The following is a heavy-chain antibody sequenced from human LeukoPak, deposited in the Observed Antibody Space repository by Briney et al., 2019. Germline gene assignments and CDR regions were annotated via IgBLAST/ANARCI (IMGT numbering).Heavy chain of an antibody. V-gene: IGHV4-34*01. D-gene: IGHD3-10*01. J-gene: IGHJ6*02. CDR1: GGSFSGYY. CDR2: INHSGST. CDR3: ARGNYYGSGSPTPLLMDV. Sequence: SETLSLTCAVYGGSFSGYYWSWIRQPPGKGLEWIGEINHSGSTNYNPSLKSRVTISVDTSKNQFSLKLGSVTAADTAVYYCARGNYYGSGSPTPLLMDVWGQGTTVTVSS.